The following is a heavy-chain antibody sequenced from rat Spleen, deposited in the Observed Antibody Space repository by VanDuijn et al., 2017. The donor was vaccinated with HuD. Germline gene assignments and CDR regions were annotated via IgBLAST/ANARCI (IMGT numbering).Heavy chain of an antibody. CDR3: ARDVANYYAGTYGVMAA. V-gene: IGHV2-30*01. CDR1: GSSLTRYN. Sequence: QVQLTQSGPGPVRPSQTLSLTCTVSGSSLTRYNVHWVRQPKGKGLAWMGVIWTGGATDYNSALRSRLSISRETPKSQVFLKMNSLQTEDIPTYFCARDVANYYAGTYGVMAAWGQGASVIVSS. CDR2: IWTGGAT. J-gene: IGHJ4*01. D-gene: IGHD1-12*02.